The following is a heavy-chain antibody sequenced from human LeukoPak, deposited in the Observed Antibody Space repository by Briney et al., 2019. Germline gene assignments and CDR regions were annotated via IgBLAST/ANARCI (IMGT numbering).Heavy chain of an antibody. CDR1: GASIRSLSYY. J-gene: IGHJ4*02. Sequence: PSETLSLTCTVSGASIRSLSYYWAWIRQSPGKGLEWIGSIFYTGNTYYNPSLRSRVTMSVDTSKNHFSLNLSSVTAADMAVYYCSRHVNTFDYWGQGALVTVSS. CDR2: IFYTGNT. CDR3: SRHVNTFDY. V-gene: IGHV4-39*01.